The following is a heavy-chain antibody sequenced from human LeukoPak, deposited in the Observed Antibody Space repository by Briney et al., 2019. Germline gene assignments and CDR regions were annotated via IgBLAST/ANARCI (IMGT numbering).Heavy chain of an antibody. D-gene: IGHD3-9*01. CDR2: FDSEDGET. V-gene: IGHV1-24*01. J-gene: IGHJ4*02. CDR3: ATLGFKMAGYHDY. Sequence: ASVNVSCTVSGYTLTELSMHWVRQAPGKGLEWMGGFDSEDGETIYAQKFQGRVTMTEDTSTDTAYMELSGLRSEDTAVYYCATLGFKMAGYHDYWGQGTLVTVSS. CDR1: GYTLTELS.